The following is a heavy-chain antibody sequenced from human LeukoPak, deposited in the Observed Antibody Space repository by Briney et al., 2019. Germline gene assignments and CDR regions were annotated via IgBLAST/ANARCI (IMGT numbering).Heavy chain of an antibody. Sequence: SETLSLTCAVFGGSISSGGYSWSWIRQPPGKGLEWIGYIYHSGSTNYNPSLKSRVTISVDTSKNQFSLKLSSVTAADTAVYYCARHNDFWRDNWFDPWGQGTLVTVSS. J-gene: IGHJ5*02. CDR1: GGSISSGGYS. CDR2: IYHSGST. V-gene: IGHV4-30-2*01. D-gene: IGHD3-3*01. CDR3: ARHNDFWRDNWFDP.